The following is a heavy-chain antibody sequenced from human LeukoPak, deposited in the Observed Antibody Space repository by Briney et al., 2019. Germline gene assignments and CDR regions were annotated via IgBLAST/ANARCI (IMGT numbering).Heavy chain of an antibody. CDR3: ARDLYGAFDY. J-gene: IGHJ4*02. V-gene: IGHV3-23*01. CDR1: GFTFSSYA. D-gene: IGHD2-8*01. Sequence: GGSLRLSCAASGFTFSSYAMSWVRQAPGKGLEWVSAISGSGGSTYYADSVKGRFTISREEAKNSFFLQMNNLRVGDTAVYYCARDLYGAFDYWGQGTLVTVSS. CDR2: ISGSGGST.